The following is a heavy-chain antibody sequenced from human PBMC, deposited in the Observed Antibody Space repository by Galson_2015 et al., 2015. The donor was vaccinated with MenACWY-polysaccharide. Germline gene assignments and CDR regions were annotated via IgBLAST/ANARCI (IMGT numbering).Heavy chain of an antibody. CDR1: GFTFSNYG. CDR2: ISSNGDTT. Sequence: SLRLSCAASGFTFSNYGMAWVRQAPGKGLEYVPGISSNGDTTSYADSVTGRFSISRDNSKNTLYVQMSSLRTEDTAVYYCVKGGYSSSWYRGDSWGQGTLVTVSS. D-gene: IGHD6-13*01. CDR3: VKGGYSSSWYRGDS. V-gene: IGHV3-64D*08. J-gene: IGHJ4*02.